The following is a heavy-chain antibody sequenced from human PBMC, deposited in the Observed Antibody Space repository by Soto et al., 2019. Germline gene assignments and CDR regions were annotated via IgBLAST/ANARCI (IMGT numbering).Heavy chain of an antibody. CDR3: ARVIGRDDFWSGYYGNWFDP. D-gene: IGHD3-3*01. Sequence: QLQLQESGSGLVKPSQTLSLTCAVSGGSISSGGYSWSWIRQPPGKGLEWIGYIHHSGSTYYNPSLKSRITISVDRSKNQFSLKLSSVTAADTAVYYCARVIGRDDFWSGYYGNWFDPWGQGTLVTVSS. V-gene: IGHV4-30-2*01. J-gene: IGHJ5*02. CDR1: GGSISSGGYS. CDR2: IHHSGST.